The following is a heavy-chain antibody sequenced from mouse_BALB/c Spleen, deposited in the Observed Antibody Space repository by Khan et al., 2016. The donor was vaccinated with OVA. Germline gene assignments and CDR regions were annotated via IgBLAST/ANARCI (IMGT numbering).Heavy chain of an antibody. CDR3: ARHGSISWFAY. D-gene: IGHD1-1*01. V-gene: IGHV1S135*01. CDR1: GYSFTTYY. J-gene: IGHJ3*01. CDR2: IDPFNDDT. Sequence: VQLQQSGPELMKPGASVKISCKASGYSFTTYYIHWVKQSHGKSLEWIGYIDPFNDDTNYNQKFKGKATLTVDKSSRTAYMHLSSLTSEDSAVYYCARHGSISWFAYWGQGTLVTVAA.